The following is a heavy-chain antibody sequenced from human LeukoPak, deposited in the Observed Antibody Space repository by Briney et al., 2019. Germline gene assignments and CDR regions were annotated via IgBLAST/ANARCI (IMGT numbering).Heavy chain of an antibody. J-gene: IGHJ6*03. V-gene: IGHV1-18*01. CDR1: GYTFTNYG. Sequence: ASVKVSCKASGYTFTNYGFSWVRQAPGQGLEWMGWVSAYNGNTNYAQKLQGRVTMTTDTSTSTAYMELRSLRSDDTAVYYCARGPIIDIVVIPAAADYYHMDVWGKGTTVTVSS. D-gene: IGHD2-2*01. CDR3: ARGPIIDIVVIPAAADYYHMDV. CDR2: VSAYNGNT.